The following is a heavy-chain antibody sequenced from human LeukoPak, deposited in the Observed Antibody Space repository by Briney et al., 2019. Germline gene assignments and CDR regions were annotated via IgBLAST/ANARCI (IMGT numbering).Heavy chain of an antibody. D-gene: IGHD3-3*01. J-gene: IGHJ4*02. V-gene: IGHV4-34*01. CDR2: INHSGST. CDR1: GGSFSGYY. Sequence: PSETLSLTCAVYGGSFSGYYWSWIRQPPGKGLEWIGEINHSGSTNYNPSLKSRVTISVDTSKNQFSLKLSSVNAADTAVYYCAISITICGVVIMRGYWGQGTLVTVSS. CDR3: AISITICGVVIMRGY.